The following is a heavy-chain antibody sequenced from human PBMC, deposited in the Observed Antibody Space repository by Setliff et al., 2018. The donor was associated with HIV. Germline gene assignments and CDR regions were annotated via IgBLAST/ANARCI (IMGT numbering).Heavy chain of an antibody. CDR1: GGSISTSRYY. CDR3: ASLDGSESPYIYYYYMDV. Sequence: SETLSLTCTVSGGSISTSRYYWGWIRQPPGKGLEWSGSINDRGNTYYNQSLKSRASISVDTSKNQISLKLSSGTTADTAVYYCASLDGSESPYIYYYYMDVWGEGTAVTVSS. J-gene: IGHJ6*03. CDR2: INDRGNT. V-gene: IGHV4-39*01. D-gene: IGHD3-10*01.